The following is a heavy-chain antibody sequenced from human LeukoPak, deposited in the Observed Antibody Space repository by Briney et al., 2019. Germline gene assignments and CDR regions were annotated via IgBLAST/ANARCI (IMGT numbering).Heavy chain of an antibody. Sequence: GGSLRLSCAPSGFTFSRYSMNWVRQTPGKGLEWLAYISTTSNSAVYYADSVKGRFTISRDNAKNSLYLQLNSLRAEDTAVYYCARGGSSDSMDVWGKGTTVTVSS. CDR1: GFTFSRYS. V-gene: IGHV3-48*04. CDR3: ARGGSSDSMDV. D-gene: IGHD6-6*01. CDR2: ISTTSNSAV. J-gene: IGHJ6*03.